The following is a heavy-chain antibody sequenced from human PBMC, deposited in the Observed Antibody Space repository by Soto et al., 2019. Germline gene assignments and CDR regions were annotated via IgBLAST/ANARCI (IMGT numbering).Heavy chain of an antibody. D-gene: IGHD2-2*02. V-gene: IGHV1-69*01. CDR1: GGTFSSYA. J-gene: IGHJ4*02. CDR3: ARDPGYCSSTSCYSLDY. Sequence: QVQLVQSGAEVKKPGSSVKVSCKASGGTFSSYAISWVRQAPGQGLEWMGGIIPIFGTANYAQKFQGRVTITADESTSTAYMELSSLRSEDTAVYYCARDPGYCSSTSCYSLDYWGQGTLVTVSS. CDR2: IIPIFGTA.